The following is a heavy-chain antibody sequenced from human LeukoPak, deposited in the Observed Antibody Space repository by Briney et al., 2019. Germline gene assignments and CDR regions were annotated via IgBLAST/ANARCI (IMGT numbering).Heavy chain of an antibody. CDR1: GYTLTELS. D-gene: IGHD3-22*01. V-gene: IGHV1-24*01. J-gene: IGHJ4*02. CDR3: ATVSYYDSSGYYYFFFVY. Sequence: ASVKVSCKVSGYTLTELSMHWVRQAPGKGLEWMGGFDPEDGETIYAQKFQGRVTMTEDTSTDTAYMELSSLRSEDTAVYYCATVSYYDSSGYYYFFFVYWGQGTLVTVSS. CDR2: FDPEDGET.